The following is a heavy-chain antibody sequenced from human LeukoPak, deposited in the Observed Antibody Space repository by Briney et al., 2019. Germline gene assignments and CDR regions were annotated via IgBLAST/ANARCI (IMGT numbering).Heavy chain of an antibody. Sequence: RASVKVSCKASGGTFSSYAISWVRQAPGQGLEWMGGIIPIFGTANYAQKFQGRVTITADKSTSTAYMELSSLRSEDTAVYYCASGLIAAAGTSAEYFQHWGQGTLVTVSS. CDR1: GGTFSSYA. CDR3: ASGLIAAAGTSAEYFQH. V-gene: IGHV1-69*06. D-gene: IGHD6-13*01. CDR2: IIPIFGTA. J-gene: IGHJ1*01.